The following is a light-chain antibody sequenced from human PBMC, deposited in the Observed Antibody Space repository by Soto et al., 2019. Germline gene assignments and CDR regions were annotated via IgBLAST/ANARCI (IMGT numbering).Light chain of an antibody. CDR2: EVS. V-gene: IGLV2-23*02. Sequence: QSALTQPASASGSPGQSITISCTGTSSDVGSYNLVSWYQQHPGKAPKLMIYEVSKRPSGVSNRFSGSKSGNTASLTISGLQAEDEADYYCCSYAGSPYVVFAGGTKLTV. CDR1: SSDVGSYNL. CDR3: CSYAGSPYVV. J-gene: IGLJ2*01.